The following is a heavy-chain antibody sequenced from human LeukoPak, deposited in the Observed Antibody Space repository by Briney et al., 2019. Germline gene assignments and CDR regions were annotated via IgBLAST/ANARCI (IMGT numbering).Heavy chain of an antibody. CDR2: IYPTGNT. V-gene: IGHV4-4*07. J-gene: IGHJ6*03. D-gene: IGHD3-22*01. Sequence: SETLSLTCSVSGGAIISYYWSWIRLPAGKGPEWIGRIYPTGNTDYNPSLKTRVTMSTDLSKKQFSLRLRSVTAADTAVYYCARLKFYDSTGYSPGYYMDVWGKGTAVTVSS. CDR1: GGAIISYY. CDR3: ARLKFYDSTGYSPGYYMDV.